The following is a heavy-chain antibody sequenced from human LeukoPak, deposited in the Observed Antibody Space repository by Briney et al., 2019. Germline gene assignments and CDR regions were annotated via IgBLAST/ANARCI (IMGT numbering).Heavy chain of an antibody. V-gene: IGHV3-21*01. CDR2: ISSSSSYI. CDR3: ARGFYYGSGSYERGSFDY. Sequence: GGSLRLSCAASGFTFSRYSMNWVRQAPGKGLEWVSSISSSSSYIYYADSVKGRFTISRDNAKNSLYLQMNSLRAEDTAVYYCARGFYYGSGSYERGSFDYWGQGTLVTVSS. CDR1: GFTFSRYS. J-gene: IGHJ4*02. D-gene: IGHD3-10*01.